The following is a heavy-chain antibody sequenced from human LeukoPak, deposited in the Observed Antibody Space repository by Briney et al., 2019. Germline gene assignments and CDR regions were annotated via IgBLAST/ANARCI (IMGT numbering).Heavy chain of an antibody. CDR3: AKGKRGYSYGATVDY. V-gene: IGHV3-23*01. CDR1: GFTFSSYS. Sequence: PGGSLRLSCAASGFTFSSYSMNWVRQAPAKGLEWVSAISGSGGSTYYADSVKGRFTISRDNSKNTLYLQMHSLRVEDTAVYYCAKGKRGYSYGATVDYWGQGTLVTVSS. D-gene: IGHD5-18*01. J-gene: IGHJ4*02. CDR2: ISGSGGST.